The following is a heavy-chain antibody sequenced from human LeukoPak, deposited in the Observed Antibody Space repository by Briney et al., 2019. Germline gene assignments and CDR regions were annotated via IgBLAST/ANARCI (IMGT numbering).Heavy chain of an antibody. CDR2: VNPNDGST. J-gene: IGHJ3*02. CDR3: AIVSPMTTVARGQGAFDI. D-gene: IGHD4-23*01. V-gene: IGHV1-46*01. Sequence: ASVKVSCKASGYTFTGYYMHWVRQAPGQGPEWMGIVNPNDGSTTYAQKFQGRVTMTRDMSTNTVYMELSSLRSDDTAEYFCAIVSPMTTVARGQGAFDIWGQGTMVIVSA. CDR1: GYTFTGYY.